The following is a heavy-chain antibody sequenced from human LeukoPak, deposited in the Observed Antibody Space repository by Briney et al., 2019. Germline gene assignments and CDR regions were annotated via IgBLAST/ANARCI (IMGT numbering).Heavy chain of an antibody. V-gene: IGHV1-8*03. Sequence: ASVKVSCKASGYTFTSYDIYWVRQASGQGLEWMGWMNPNSGNTGYPQKFQGRVTITRNTSISTVYMELSSPRSEDTAVYYCARGRGMTTVTLPFGYWGQGTLVTVSS. J-gene: IGHJ4*02. CDR2: MNPNSGNT. CDR3: ARGRGMTTVTLPFGY. D-gene: IGHD4-11*01. CDR1: GYTFTSYD.